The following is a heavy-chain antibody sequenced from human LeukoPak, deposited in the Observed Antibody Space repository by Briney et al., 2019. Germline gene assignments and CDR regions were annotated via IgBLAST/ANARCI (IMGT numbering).Heavy chain of an antibody. CDR2: ISAYNGNT. CDR3: ARGERGSGWLLGYYFDY. CDR1: GYTFTSYG. D-gene: IGHD6-19*01. J-gene: IGHJ4*02. Sequence: ASVKVSCKASGYTFTSYGISWVRQAPGQGLEWMGWISAYNGNTNYAQKLQGRVTMTTDTSTSTAYMELRSLRSDDTAVYYCARGERGSGWLLGYYFDYWGQETLVTVSS. V-gene: IGHV1-18*01.